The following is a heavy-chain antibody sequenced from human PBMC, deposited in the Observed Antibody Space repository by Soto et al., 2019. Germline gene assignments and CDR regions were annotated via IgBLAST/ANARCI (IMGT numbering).Heavy chain of an antibody. V-gene: IGHV4-4*07. CDR3: AREEVGEMERAFDY. CDR2: IYTSGST. CDR1: GGSISSYY. J-gene: IGHJ4*02. Sequence: SETLSLTCTVSGGSISSYYWSWIRQPAGKGLEWIGRIYTSGSTNYNPSLKSRVTMSVDTSKNQFSLKLSSVTAADTAVYYCAREEVGEMERAFDYWGQGTLVTVSS. D-gene: IGHD1-26*01.